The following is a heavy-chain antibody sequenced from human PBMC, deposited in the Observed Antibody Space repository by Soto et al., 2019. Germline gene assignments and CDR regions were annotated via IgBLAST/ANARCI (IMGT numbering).Heavy chain of an antibody. CDR3: ARIIGYCRNNDCSWTFDI. V-gene: IGHV5-51*01. CDR2: FYPGDSTS. J-gene: IGHJ3*02. D-gene: IGHD2-2*03. Sequence: GESLKISCKTYGYSFISYWVAWVRQKPGKGLEWMGTFYPGDSTSTYSPSFQGQVTISVDKSISTAYLHLSSLKASDTAMYYCARIIGYCRNNDCSWTFDIWGQGTMVPVSS. CDR1: GYSFISYW.